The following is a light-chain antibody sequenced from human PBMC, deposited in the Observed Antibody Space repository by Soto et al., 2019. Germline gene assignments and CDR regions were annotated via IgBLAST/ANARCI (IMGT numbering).Light chain of an antibody. CDR1: QSVSSN. V-gene: IGKV3-11*01. Sequence: EVVMTQSPATVSVSPGERATLSCRASQSVSSNLAWYQQKVGQAPRLLIYDAYSRATGVGARFTGSGSATDFSLTITSLEPEDFAVYYCQQRAKWPSTLGPGTKVAIK. J-gene: IGKJ3*01. CDR3: QQRAKWPST. CDR2: DAY.